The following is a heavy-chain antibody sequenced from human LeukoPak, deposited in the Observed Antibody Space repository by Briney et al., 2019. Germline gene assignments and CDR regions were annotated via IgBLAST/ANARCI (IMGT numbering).Heavy chain of an antibody. CDR2: ISYDGSNK. J-gene: IGHJ4*02. Sequence: GGSLRLSCAASGFTFSSYAMHWVRQAPGKGLEWVAVISYDGSNKYYADSVKGRFTISRDNSKNTLYLQMNSLRAEDTAVYYCAKDLEGGGFDYWGQGTLVTVSS. CDR3: AKDLEGGGFDY. V-gene: IGHV3-30*04. CDR1: GFTFSSYA. D-gene: IGHD3-3*01.